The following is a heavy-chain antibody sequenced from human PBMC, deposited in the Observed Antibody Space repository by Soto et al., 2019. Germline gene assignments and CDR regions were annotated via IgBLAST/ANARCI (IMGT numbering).Heavy chain of an antibody. D-gene: IGHD3-3*01. CDR1: GFTFDDYA. V-gene: IGHV3-9*01. Sequence: EVQLVESGGGLVQPGRSLRLSCAASGFTFDDYALHWVRQAPGKGLGWVSGISWNSGTIGYADSVKGRFTISRDNAKNSLYLQMNSLRPEDTALYYCAKDIEVGVVAIFQGAFDIWGQGTLVTVSS. J-gene: IGHJ3*02. CDR3: AKDIEVGVVAIFQGAFDI. CDR2: ISWNSGTI.